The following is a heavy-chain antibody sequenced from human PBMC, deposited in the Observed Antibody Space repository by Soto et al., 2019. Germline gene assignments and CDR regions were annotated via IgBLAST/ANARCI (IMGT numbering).Heavy chain of an antibody. CDR2: IKQDGSEK. V-gene: IGHV3-7*03. Sequence: GGSMRLSCAASGFTFSSYWMSWVRQAPGKGLEWVANIKQDGSEKYYVDSVKGRFTISRDNAKNSLYLQMNSLRAEDTAVYYCAREGSSCSSTSCYSAFDIWGQGTMVTVSS. D-gene: IGHD2-2*01. CDR3: AREGSSCSSTSCYSAFDI. J-gene: IGHJ3*02. CDR1: GFTFSSYW.